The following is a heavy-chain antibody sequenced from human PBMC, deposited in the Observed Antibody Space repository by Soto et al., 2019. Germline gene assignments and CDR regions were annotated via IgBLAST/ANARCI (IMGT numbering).Heavy chain of an antibody. CDR1: GFTFSRYW. CDR2: INSDGSTT. CDR3: ARVGEQFVLGSYDLDY. J-gene: IGHJ4*02. Sequence: EVQLVESGGGIVQPGGSLRLSCAASGFTFSRYWMHWVRQVPGKGLVWVSRINSDGSTTDYAESVKGRFIIYRDNAKNTLYLQMNSLTAEDTAVYYGARVGEQFVLGSYDLDYWGQGTLVTVSS. D-gene: IGHD6-6*01. V-gene: IGHV3-74*01.